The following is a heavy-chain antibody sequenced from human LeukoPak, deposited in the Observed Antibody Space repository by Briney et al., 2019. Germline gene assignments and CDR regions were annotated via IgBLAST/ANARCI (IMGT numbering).Heavy chain of an antibody. J-gene: IGHJ4*02. D-gene: IGHD6-19*01. Sequence: GASVKVSCKASGGTFSSYAISWVRQAPGQGLEWMGGIIPIFGTANYAQKLQGRVTITADESTSTAYMELSSLRSEETAVYYCARARIAVAGFDYWGQGTLVTVSS. CDR2: IIPIFGTA. CDR1: GGTFSSYA. V-gene: IGHV1-69*13. CDR3: ARARIAVAGFDY.